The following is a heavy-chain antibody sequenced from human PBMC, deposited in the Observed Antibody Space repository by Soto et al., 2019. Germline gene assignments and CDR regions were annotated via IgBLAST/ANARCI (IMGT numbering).Heavy chain of an antibody. V-gene: IGHV1-69*02. CDR2: MIPVVGLA. J-gene: IGHJ5*02. CDR3: VRVDGSEINCFDP. Sequence: QVQLVQSGAEVKQPGSSVKVSCTFSGGPLTSYTFSWMRQAAGQGLEWIGRMIPVVGLAEPAQKFQDRLTPSAATDTSTVHIALHRLLFEDTAVYFWVRVDGSEINCFDPWGQGTQVTVSS. CDR1: GGPLTSYT.